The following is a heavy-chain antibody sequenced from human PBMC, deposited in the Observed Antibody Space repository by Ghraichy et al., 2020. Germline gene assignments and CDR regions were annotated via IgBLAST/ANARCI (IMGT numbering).Heavy chain of an antibody. Sequence: SETLSLTCTVSGGSISSYSWSWIRQPPGKGLEWIGYIYYSGSTNYNPSLKSRVTISVDTSKNQFSLKLSSVTAADTAMYYCARDGSTGGWFDPWGQGTLVTVSS. CDR2: IYYSGST. V-gene: IGHV4-59*01. CDR3: ARDGSTGGWFDP. CDR1: GGSISSYS. J-gene: IGHJ5*02.